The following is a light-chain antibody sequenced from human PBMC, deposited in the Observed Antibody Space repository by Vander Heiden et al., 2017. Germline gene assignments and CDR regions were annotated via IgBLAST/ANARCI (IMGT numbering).Light chain of an antibody. Sequence: QSALTQPASVHRSPAQSITISCTGTSSDVGSYNLVSWYQHHPGKAPKLMIYEGSKRPSGVSNRFSGSKSGNTASLTISGLQAEDEADYYCCSYAGSNVVFGGGTKLTVL. J-gene: IGLJ2*01. CDR2: EGS. CDR3: CSYAGSNVV. CDR1: SSDVGSYNL. V-gene: IGLV2-23*01.